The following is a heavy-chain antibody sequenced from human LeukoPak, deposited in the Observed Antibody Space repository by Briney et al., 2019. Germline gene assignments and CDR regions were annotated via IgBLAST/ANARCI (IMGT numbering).Heavy chain of an antibody. CDR2: IYYSGST. CDR1: GDSISSSSYY. CDR3: ASITVTTGY. V-gene: IGHV4-39*01. Sequence: SETLSLTCTVSGDSISSSSYYWGWIRQPPGKGLEWIGSIYYSGSTYYNPSLKSRVTISVDTSKNQFSLKLSSVTAADTAVYYCASITVTTGYWGQGTLVTVSS. J-gene: IGHJ4*02. D-gene: IGHD4-17*01.